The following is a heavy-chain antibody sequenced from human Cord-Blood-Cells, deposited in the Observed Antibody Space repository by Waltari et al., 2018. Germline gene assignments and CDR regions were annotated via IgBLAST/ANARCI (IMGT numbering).Heavy chain of an antibody. CDR2: IYHSGST. J-gene: IGHJ6*02. V-gene: IGHV4-38-2*02. CDR1: GYSISSGYY. CDR3: ARDSGSYSDYYYGMDV. Sequence: QVQLQESGPGLVKPSETLSLTCAVSGYSISSGYYWGWIRQPPGKGLEWIGSIYHSGSTYDNPSLQSRVTISVDTSKNQFSLKLSSVTAADTAVYYCARDSGSYSDYYYGMDVWGQGTTVTVSS. D-gene: IGHD1-26*01.